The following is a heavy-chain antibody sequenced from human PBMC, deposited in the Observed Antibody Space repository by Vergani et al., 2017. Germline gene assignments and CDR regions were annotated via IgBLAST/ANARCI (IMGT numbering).Heavy chain of an antibody. CDR1: GGSISDSNYY. J-gene: IGHJ4*02. Sequence: QLRLQESGPRQVTPSETLSLTCTVSGGSISDSNYYWGRIRQSPGKAVEWLATVFYNGATQYNPALKSRVTISVDTSKNQFSLKLSSVTAADTAVYYCARVPRGTSWAACRSWPDYWGQGTLVTVSS. D-gene: IGHD1-1*01. CDR3: ARVPRGTSWAACRSWPDY. CDR2: VFYNGAT. V-gene: IGHV4-39*07.